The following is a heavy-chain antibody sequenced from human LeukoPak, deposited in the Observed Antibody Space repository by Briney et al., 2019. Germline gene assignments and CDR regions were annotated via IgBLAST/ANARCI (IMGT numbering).Heavy chain of an antibody. CDR1: GYTFTSYY. D-gene: IGHD1-26*01. CDR3: ARGGGSYPIATISLDY. J-gene: IGHJ4*02. Sequence: GASVKVSCKAPGYTFTSYYMHWVRQAPGQGLEWMGIINPSGGSTSYAQKFQGRVTMTRDMSTSTVYMELSSLRSEDTAVYYCARGGGSYPIATISLDYWGQGTLVTVSS. V-gene: IGHV1-46*01. CDR2: INPSGGST.